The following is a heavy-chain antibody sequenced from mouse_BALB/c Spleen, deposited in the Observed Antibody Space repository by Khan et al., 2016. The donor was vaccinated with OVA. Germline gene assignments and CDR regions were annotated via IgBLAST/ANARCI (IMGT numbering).Heavy chain of an antibody. CDR1: GYTFTSYY. CDR2: INPSSGGT. D-gene: IGHD2-2*01. Sequence: QVQLQQSGAELVKPGASVRLSCKASGYTFTSYYWYWVKQRPGQGLEWIGDINPSSGGTNFNDKFKSKATLTVDKSYSTAYIQLHSLKSEASAVYYRTRSVYGSFAYWGQGTLVTVSA. CDR3: TRSVYGSFAY. V-gene: IGHV1S81*02. J-gene: IGHJ3*01.